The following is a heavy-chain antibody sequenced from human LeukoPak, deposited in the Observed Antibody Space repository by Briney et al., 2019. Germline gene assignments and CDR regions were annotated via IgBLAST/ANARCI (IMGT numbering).Heavy chain of an antibody. Sequence: ASVKVSCKASGYTSTDYYLNWVRQAPGQGLEWMGWINPNSGGTNYAQKFQGRVTMTRDTSISTAYMELSRLRSDDTAVYYCAREDAGVRDAFDIWGQGTMVTVSS. J-gene: IGHJ3*02. D-gene: IGHD2-8*01. V-gene: IGHV1-2*02. CDR1: GYTSTDYY. CDR2: INPNSGGT. CDR3: AREDAGVRDAFDI.